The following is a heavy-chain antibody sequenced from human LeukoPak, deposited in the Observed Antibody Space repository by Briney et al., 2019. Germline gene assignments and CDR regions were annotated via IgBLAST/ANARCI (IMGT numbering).Heavy chain of an antibody. J-gene: IGHJ3*02. CDR3: ARDPRAGELYAFDI. V-gene: IGHV3-21*01. D-gene: IGHD3-16*01. CDR2: ISSSSSYI. CDR1: GFTFSSYS. Sequence: GGSLRLSCAASGFTFSSYSMNWVRQAPGKGLEWVSSISSSSSYIYYADSVKGRFTISRDNAKNSLYLQMNSLRAEDTAVYYCARDPRAGELYAFDIWGQGTMVTVSS.